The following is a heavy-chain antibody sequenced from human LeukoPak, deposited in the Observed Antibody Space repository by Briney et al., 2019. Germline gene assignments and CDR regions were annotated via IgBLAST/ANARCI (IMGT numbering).Heavy chain of an antibody. V-gene: IGHV1-18*01. D-gene: IGHD3-10*01. CDR2: ISAYNGNT. CDR1: GYTFTSYG. CDR3: ARVTMVRGVITPWHFDY. J-gene: IGHJ4*02. Sequence: ASVKVSCKASGYTFTSYGISWVRQAPGQGLEWMGWISAYNGNTNYAQKLQGGVTMTTDTSTSTAYMELRSLRSDDTAVYYCARVTMVRGVITPWHFDYWGQGTLVTVSS.